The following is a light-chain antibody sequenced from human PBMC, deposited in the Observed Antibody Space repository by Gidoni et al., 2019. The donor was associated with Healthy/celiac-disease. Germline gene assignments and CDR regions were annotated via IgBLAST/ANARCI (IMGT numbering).Light chain of an antibody. Sequence: DIQLTQSPSSLSASVGDRVTITCQASQPISSYLNWYQQKPGKAPKLLIYAASSLQSGVPSRFSGSGSGTDFTLTISSLQPEDFETYYCQQSYSTLALTFGGGTKVEIK. V-gene: IGKV1-39*01. CDR1: QPISSY. CDR2: AAS. J-gene: IGKJ4*01. CDR3: QQSYSTLALT.